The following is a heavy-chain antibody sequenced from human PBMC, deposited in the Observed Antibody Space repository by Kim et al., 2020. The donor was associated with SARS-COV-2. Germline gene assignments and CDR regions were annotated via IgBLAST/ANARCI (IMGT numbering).Heavy chain of an antibody. CDR3: ARLNVALYYYYYGMDV. V-gene: IGHV5-10-1*01. CDR2: IDPSDSYT. J-gene: IGHJ6*02. CDR1: GYSFTSYW. Sequence: GESLKISCKGSGYSFTSYWISWVRQMPGKGLEWMGRIDPSDSYTNYSPSFQGHVTISADKSISTAYLQWSSLKASDTAMYYCARLNVALYYYYYGMDVWGQGTTVTVSS.